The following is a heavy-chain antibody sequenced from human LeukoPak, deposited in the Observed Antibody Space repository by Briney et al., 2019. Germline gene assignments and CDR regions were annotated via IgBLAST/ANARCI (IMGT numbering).Heavy chain of an antibody. CDR2: IWYDGSNK. V-gene: IGHV3-30*02. Sequence: PGGSLRLSCAASGFSFSSYGMHWVRQAPGKGLEWVAVIWYDGSNKYYADSVKGRFTISRDNSKNTLYLQMNSLRAEDTAVYYCAKGSGWYVSWGQGTLVTVSS. CDR1: GFSFSSYG. D-gene: IGHD6-19*01. CDR3: AKGSGWYVS. J-gene: IGHJ5*02.